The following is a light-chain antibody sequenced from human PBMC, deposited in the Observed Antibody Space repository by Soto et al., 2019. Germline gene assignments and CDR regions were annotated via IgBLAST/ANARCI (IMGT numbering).Light chain of an antibody. V-gene: IGLV1-40*01. CDR1: SSNIGAGYD. J-gene: IGLJ1*01. CDR2: GNS. CDR3: QSYDSSLSAL. Sequence: QSVLTQPPSVSGAPGQRVTISCTGSSSNIGAGYDVHWYQQLPGTAPKLLIYGNSNRPSGVPDRFSGSKSGTSASLAITGLQAEDEADYYCQSYDSSLSALFGHGTKVTVL.